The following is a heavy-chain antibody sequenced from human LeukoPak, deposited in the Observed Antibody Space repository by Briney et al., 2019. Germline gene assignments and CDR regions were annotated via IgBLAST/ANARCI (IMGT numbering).Heavy chain of an antibody. CDR2: IYYSGST. Sequence: PSETLSLTCTVSGASISGSAYYWGWVRQPPRKGLEWIGNIYYSGSTYYNASLQSRDTISIDTSKNQFSLRLSSVTAAGTAVYYCASWDSWGQGTLVTVSS. J-gene: IGHJ5*02. CDR3: ASWDS. V-gene: IGHV4-39*01. CDR1: GASISGSAYY. D-gene: IGHD1-26*01.